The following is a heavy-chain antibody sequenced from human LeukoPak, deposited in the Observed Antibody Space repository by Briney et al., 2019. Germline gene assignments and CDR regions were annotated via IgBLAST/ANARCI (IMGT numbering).Heavy chain of an antibody. J-gene: IGHJ3*02. CDR1: GGSISSSSYY. CDR2: IYYSGST. Sequence: PSETLSLTCTVSGGSISSSSYYWGWIRQPPGKGLEWIGSIYYSGSTYYNPSLKSRVTISVDTSKNQFSLKLSSVTAADTAVYYCARRYYDSSGYYQGAFDIWGQGTMVTVSS. CDR3: ARRYYDSSGYYQGAFDI. V-gene: IGHV4-39*01. D-gene: IGHD3-22*01.